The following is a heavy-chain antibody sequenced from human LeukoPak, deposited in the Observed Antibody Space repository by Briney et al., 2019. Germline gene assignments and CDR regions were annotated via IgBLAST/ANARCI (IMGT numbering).Heavy chain of an antibody. V-gene: IGHV1-46*01. CDR1: GYSFTRCY. CDR3: ARDLRHHSGIAVSPFDY. D-gene: IGHD6-19*01. J-gene: IGHJ4*02. CDR2: INPSGDTT. Sequence: GASVKLSCKASGYSFTRCYLHWVRQAPGQGLEWMGIINPSGDTTTHAQKFQGRVTMTSDTSTSTAYMELSSLRSEDTAVYYCARDLRHHSGIAVSPFDYWGQGTLVTVSS.